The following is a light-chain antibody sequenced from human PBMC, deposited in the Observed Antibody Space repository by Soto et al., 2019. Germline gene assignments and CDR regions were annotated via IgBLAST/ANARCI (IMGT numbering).Light chain of an antibody. V-gene: IGKV3-11*01. J-gene: IGKJ4*01. Sequence: EIVLTQSPATLSLSPGERATLSCRASQSVNSYLAWYQQKPGQAPRLLIYDASHRATGIPARFSGSWFGTYFSLTISSLKPEDLAVYYCQQRSKWPLTFGGGTKVEIK. CDR2: DAS. CDR3: QQRSKWPLT. CDR1: QSVNSY.